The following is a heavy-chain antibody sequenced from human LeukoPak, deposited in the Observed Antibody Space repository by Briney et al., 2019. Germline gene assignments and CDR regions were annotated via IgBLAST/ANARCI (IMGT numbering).Heavy chain of an antibody. V-gene: IGHV1-18*01. J-gene: IGHJ4*02. Sequence: GASVKVSCTASGYTFTRYGVTWVRQAPGQGLEWMGWISGYNGNTKYSQKLQDRVTMSTDTSTNTAYIELRSLTSDDAGIYYCAGGGGVDPTVHLDNWGQGILVTVSS. CDR1: GYTFTRYG. CDR2: ISGYNGNT. D-gene: IGHD3-16*01. CDR3: AGGGGVDPTVHLDN.